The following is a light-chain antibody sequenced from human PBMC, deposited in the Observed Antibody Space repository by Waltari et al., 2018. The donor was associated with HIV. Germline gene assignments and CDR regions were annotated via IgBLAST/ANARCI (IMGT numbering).Light chain of an antibody. J-gene: IGLJ2*01. CDR3: NSRDTSGNHQV. CDR2: GKT. V-gene: IGLV3-19*01. CDR1: SLRSYY. Sequence: SSELTQDPAVSVALGQTVRITCQGDSLRSYYASWYQQKPGQAPVLVIYGKTTRPSGIPDRFSAASSGTTASLTISWAQAEDEADYYCNSRDTSGNHQVFGGGTTLTVL.